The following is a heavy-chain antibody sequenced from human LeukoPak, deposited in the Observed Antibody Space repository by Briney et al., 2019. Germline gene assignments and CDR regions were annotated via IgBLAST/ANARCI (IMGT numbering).Heavy chain of an antibody. CDR2: ISRSGSTI. V-gene: IGHV3-48*01. D-gene: IGHD3-22*01. CDR1: GFTFSTYG. CDR3: ATSGYYFDY. J-gene: IGHJ4*02. Sequence: PGGSLRLSCAASGFTFSTYGMHWVRQAPGKGLEWVSYISRSGSTINYADSVKGRFTISRGNAKNSLYLQMNSPRAEDTAVYYCATSGYYFDYWGQGTLVTVSS.